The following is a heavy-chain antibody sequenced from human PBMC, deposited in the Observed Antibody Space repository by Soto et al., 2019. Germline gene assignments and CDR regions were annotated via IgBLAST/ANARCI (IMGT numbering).Heavy chain of an antibody. D-gene: IGHD2-21*01. CDR1: GGTFSSYT. CDR2: IIPILGIA. V-gene: IGHV1-69*02. J-gene: IGHJ6*03. CDR3: ASHSGPPRYYYYYMDV. Sequence: QVQLVQSGAEVKKPGSSVKVSCKASGGTFSSYTISWVRQAPGQGLEWMGRIIPILGIANYAQKFQGRVTITADKSTSTAYMDLSSLRSEDTAVYYCASHSGPPRYYYYYMDVWGKGTTVTVSS.